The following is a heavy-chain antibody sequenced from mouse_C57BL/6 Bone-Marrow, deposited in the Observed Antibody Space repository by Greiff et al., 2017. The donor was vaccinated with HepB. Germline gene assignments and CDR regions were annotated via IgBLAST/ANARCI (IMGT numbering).Heavy chain of an antibody. CDR1: GYSITSGYY. Sequence: DVKLVESGPGLVKPSQSLSLTCSVTGYSITSGYYWNWIRQFPGNKLEWMGYISYDGSNNYNPSLKNRISITRDTSKNQFFLKLNSVTTEDTATYYCARDDGYEIYYAMDYWGQGTSVTVSS. J-gene: IGHJ4*01. V-gene: IGHV3-6*01. D-gene: IGHD2-2*01. CDR2: ISYDGSN. CDR3: ARDDGYEIYYAMDY.